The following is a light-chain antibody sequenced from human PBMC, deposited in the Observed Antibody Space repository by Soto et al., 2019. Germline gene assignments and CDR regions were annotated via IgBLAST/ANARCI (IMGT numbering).Light chain of an antibody. CDR1: ISNIGNNF. V-gene: IGLV1-51*02. J-gene: IGLJ2*01. Sequence: QAVVTQPPSVSAAPGQRVTISCSGSISNIGNNFLSWYQQLPGTAPKLLFYADNTRPSGIPDRFSASKSGTSATLDITGLQTGDEADYYCGTWDSSLSVVVFGGGTKVTVL. CDR3: GTWDSSLSVVV. CDR2: ADN.